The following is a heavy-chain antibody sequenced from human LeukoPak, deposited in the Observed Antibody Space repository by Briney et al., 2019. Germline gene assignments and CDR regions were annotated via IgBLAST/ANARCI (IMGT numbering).Heavy chain of an antibody. CDR3: ARTTVTSDLRYFDY. J-gene: IGHJ4*02. CDR1: GGSISSYY. CDR2: IYCSGST. D-gene: IGHD4-17*01. Sequence: PSETLSLTCTVSGGSISSYYWSWIRQPPGKGLEWIGYIYCSGSTNYNPSLKSRVTISVDTSKNQFSLKLSSVTAADTAVYYCARTTVTSDLRYFDYWGQGTLVTVSS. V-gene: IGHV4-59*01.